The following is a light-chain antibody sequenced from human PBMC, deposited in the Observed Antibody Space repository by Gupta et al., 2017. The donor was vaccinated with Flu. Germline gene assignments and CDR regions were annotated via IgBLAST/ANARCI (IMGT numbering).Light chain of an antibody. CDR1: QSGVSNF. CDR3: QQRNGWPWT. CDR2: AAS. V-gene: IGKV3D-20*02. J-gene: IGKJ1*01. Sequence: AALSVLPPEEAAPSCRAGQSGVSNFLGWYQKPGRAPTLLIIYAASRGAAVIPSWFGGGGSGTYFIITISRLEHDDSVFYCRQQRNGWPWTFGQGTKVEIK.